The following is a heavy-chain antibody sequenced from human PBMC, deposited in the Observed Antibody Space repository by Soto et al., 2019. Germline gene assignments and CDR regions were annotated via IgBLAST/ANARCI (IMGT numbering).Heavy chain of an antibody. J-gene: IGHJ3*02. D-gene: IGHD2-2*01. CDR3: AADPIVLVPAAILLSI. CDR2: IVVGSGNT. CDR1: GFTFTSSA. Sequence: SVKVSCKASGFTFTSSAVQWVRQARGQRLEWIGWIVVGSGNTNYAQKFQERVTITRDMSTSTAYMELSSLRSEDTAVYYCAADPIVLVPAAILLSIWGQGTMVTVSS. V-gene: IGHV1-58*01.